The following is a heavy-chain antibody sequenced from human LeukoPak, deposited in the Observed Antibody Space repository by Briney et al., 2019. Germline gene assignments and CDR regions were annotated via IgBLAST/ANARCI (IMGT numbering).Heavy chain of an antibody. CDR3: AKRGVVIRVILVGFHKEAYYFDS. J-gene: IGHJ4*02. Sequence: PGRSLRLTCAASGFSFGDYAMSWVRQAPGKGLEWVAGVSGSGGSTNYADSVKGRFTISRDNPKNTLYLQMNSLRAEDTAVYFCAKRGVVIRVILVGFHKEAYYFDSWGQGALVTVSS. D-gene: IGHD3-22*01. CDR1: GFSFGDYA. V-gene: IGHV3-23*01. CDR2: VSGSGGST.